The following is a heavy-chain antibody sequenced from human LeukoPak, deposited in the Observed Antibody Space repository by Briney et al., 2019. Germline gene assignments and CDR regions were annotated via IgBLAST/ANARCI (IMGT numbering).Heavy chain of an antibody. V-gene: IGHV4-59*11. J-gene: IGHJ5*02. CDR3: AGGNCSSTSCYIGGNWFDP. D-gene: IGHD2-2*02. CDR2: IYYSGST. Sequence: PSETLSLTCTVSGGSISSHYWSWIRQPPGKGLEWIGYIYYSGSTNYNPSLKSRVTISVDTSKNQFSLKLSSVTAADTAVYYCAGGNCSSTSCYIGGNWFDPWGQGTLVTVSS. CDR1: GGSISSHY.